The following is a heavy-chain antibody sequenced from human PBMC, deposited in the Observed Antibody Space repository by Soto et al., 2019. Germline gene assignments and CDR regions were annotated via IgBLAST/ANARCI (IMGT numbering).Heavy chain of an antibody. J-gene: IGHJ3*02. CDR3: TRERVGSRAFDI. CDR1: GFTFSSYW. CDR2: IKQDGSEK. V-gene: IGHV3-7*01. Sequence: EVQLVESGGGLVQPGGSLRLSCAASGFTFSSYWMSWVRQAPGKGLEWVANIKQDGSEKYYVDSVRDRFTISRDNAKQCLYLQMNSLRAEDSAGYYCTRERVGSRAFDIWGQGTMVTVSS. D-gene: IGHD1-26*01.